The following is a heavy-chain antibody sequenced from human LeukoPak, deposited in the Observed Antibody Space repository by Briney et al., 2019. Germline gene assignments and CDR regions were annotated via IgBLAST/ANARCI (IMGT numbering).Heavy chain of an antibody. D-gene: IGHD3-10*01. CDR1: GGSISSYY. CDR2: IYYSGST. V-gene: IGHV4-59*01. Sequence: KPSETLSLTCTVSGGSISSYYWSWIRQPPGKGLEWIGYIYYSGSTNYNPSLKSRVTISVDTSKNQFSLKLSSVTAADTAGYYCARASSTRPLLMLHDYWGQGTLVTVSS. J-gene: IGHJ4*02. CDR3: ARASSTRPLLMLHDY.